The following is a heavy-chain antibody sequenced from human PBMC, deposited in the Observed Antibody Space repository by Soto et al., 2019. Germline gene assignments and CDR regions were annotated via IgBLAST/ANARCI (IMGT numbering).Heavy chain of an antibody. D-gene: IGHD1-7*01. CDR2: IIPIFGTA. J-gene: IGHJ6*03. CDR3: ARVVAETGTTEFGYYYMDV. CDR1: GGTFSSYA. V-gene: IGHV1-69*13. Sequence: AASVKVSCKASGGTFSSYAISWVRQAPGQGLEWMGGIIPIFGTATYAQKFQGRVTMTADESTSTVYMELSSLRSEDTAVYYCARVVAETGTTEFGYYYMDVWGKGTTVTVSS.